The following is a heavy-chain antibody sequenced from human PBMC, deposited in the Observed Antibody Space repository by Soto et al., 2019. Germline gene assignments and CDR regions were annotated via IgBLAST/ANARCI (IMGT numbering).Heavy chain of an antibody. V-gene: IGHV1-69*08. Sequence: QVQLVQSGAEVKKPGSSVKVSCKASGGTFSSYTISWVRQAPGQGLEWTGRIIPILGIANYAQKFQGRVTITADKSTSTAYMELSSLRSEDTAVYYCARDLETTIAAAADYYYYGMDVWGQGTTVTVSS. D-gene: IGHD6-13*01. J-gene: IGHJ6*02. CDR1: GGTFSSYT. CDR2: IIPILGIA. CDR3: ARDLETTIAAAADYYYYGMDV.